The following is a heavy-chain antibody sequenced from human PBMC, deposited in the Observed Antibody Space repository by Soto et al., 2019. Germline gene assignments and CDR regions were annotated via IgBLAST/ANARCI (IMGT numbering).Heavy chain of an antibody. D-gene: IGHD3-16*01. CDR1: GFTFSSYA. CDR3: AKGGGTTKY. J-gene: IGHJ4*02. Sequence: EVQLLESGGGLVQPGGSLRLSCAASGFTFSSYAMSWVRQAPGKGLEWVSAISGSGGSTYYADSVKGRFTISRDNSRNTGYMQMNSASPEDTAVYYWAKGGGTTKYWGQGTLVTVSS. CDR2: ISGSGGST. V-gene: IGHV3-23*01.